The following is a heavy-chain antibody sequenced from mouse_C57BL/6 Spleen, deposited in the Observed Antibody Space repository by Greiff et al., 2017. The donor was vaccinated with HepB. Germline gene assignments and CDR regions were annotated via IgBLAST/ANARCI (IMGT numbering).Heavy chain of an antibody. CDR3: ARGDGYYGY. J-gene: IGHJ2*01. V-gene: IGHV1-55*01. Sequence: QVQLKESGAELVKPGASVKMSCKASGYTFTSYWITWVKQRPGQGLEWIGDIYPGSGSTNYNEKFKSKATLTVDTSSSTAYMQLSSLTSEDSAVYYCARGDGYYGYWGQGTTLTVSS. CDR2: IYPGSGST. CDR1: GYTFTSYW. D-gene: IGHD2-3*01.